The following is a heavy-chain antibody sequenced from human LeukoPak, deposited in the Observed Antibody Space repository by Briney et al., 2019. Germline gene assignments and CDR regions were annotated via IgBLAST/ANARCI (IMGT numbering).Heavy chain of an antibody. J-gene: IGHJ1*01. Sequence: SETLSLTCAVYGGSFSGYYWSWLRQPPGKGREGVGEINHSGRTNYNQSLKRRVTITVETSKNQFSLTLSSVTAADTAVYYCARSARGYCSGGSCYSKYFQHWGQGTLVTVSS. CDR2: INHSGRT. CDR1: GGSFSGYY. D-gene: IGHD2-15*01. V-gene: IGHV4-34*01. CDR3: ARSARGYCSGGSCYSKYFQH.